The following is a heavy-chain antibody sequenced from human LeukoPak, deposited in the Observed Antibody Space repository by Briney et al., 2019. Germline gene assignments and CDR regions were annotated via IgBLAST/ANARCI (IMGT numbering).Heavy chain of an antibody. D-gene: IGHD1-26*01. CDR3: ARGRYSGSYLVDY. CDR1: GFTFSSYS. CDR2: ISSSSTYI. V-gene: IGHV3-21*01. J-gene: IGHJ4*02. Sequence: PGGSLRLSCAASGFTFSSYSMNWVRQAPGKGLVWVSSISSSSTYIYYADSLKGRFTISRDNARNSLYLQLNSLRAEDTAVYYCARGRYSGSYLVDYWGQGTLVSVSS.